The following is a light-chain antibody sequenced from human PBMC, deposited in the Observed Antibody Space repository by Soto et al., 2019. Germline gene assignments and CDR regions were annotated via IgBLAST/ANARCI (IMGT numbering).Light chain of an antibody. Sequence: AIRMTQSPSSFSASTGDRVTITCRASQVINTYLAWYQQKPGKAPKLLIYAASTLHSGVPSRFSGSGSGTDFTLTINYLQSEDFATYYCQQYYNYPMYTFGQGTKLEIK. V-gene: IGKV1-8*01. CDR1: QVINTY. CDR2: AAS. J-gene: IGKJ2*01. CDR3: QQYYNYPMYT.